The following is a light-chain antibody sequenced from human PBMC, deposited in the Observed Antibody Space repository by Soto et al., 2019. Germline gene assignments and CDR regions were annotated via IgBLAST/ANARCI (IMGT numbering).Light chain of an antibody. CDR2: DAS. J-gene: IGKJ5*01. V-gene: IGKV3-11*01. CDR3: QQRSNWPLIT. CDR1: QSVSSY. Sequence: EILLAQSPATLSLSVGDRVTLSCRASQSVSSYLAWYQQKPPQAPRLLIYDASTRATGIPPTFSGSGSATAFFPTTSSLQPEDFSVYYCQQRSNWPLITFGQGTRVEIK.